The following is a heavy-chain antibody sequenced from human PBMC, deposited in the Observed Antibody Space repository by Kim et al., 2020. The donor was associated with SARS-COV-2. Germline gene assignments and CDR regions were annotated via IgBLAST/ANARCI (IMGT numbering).Heavy chain of an antibody. J-gene: IGHJ4*02. CDR3: TTDPSSILYGGGY. Sequence: GGSLRLSCAASGFTFSNAWMSWVRQAPGKGLEWVGRIKSKTDGGTTDYAAPVKGRFTISRDDSKNTLCLQMNSLKTEDTAVYYCTTDPSSILYGGGYWGQGTLVTVSS. D-gene: IGHD2-8*01. CDR2: IKSKTDGGTT. CDR1: GFTFSNAW. V-gene: IGHV3-15*01.